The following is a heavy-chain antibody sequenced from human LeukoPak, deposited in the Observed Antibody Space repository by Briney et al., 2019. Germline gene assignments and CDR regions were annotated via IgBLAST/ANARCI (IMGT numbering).Heavy chain of an antibody. Sequence: PSETLSLTCTVSGGSISSSSYYWGWIRQPPGKGLEWIGSIYYSGSTYYNPSLKSRVTISVDTSKYQFSLKLSSVTAADTAVYYCASISFGVVNYWGQGTLVAVSS. CDR1: GGSISSSSYY. V-gene: IGHV4-39*01. J-gene: IGHJ4*02. CDR3: ASISFGVVNY. D-gene: IGHD3-3*01. CDR2: IYYSGST.